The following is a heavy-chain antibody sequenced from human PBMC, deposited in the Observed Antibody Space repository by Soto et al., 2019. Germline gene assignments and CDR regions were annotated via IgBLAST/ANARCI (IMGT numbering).Heavy chain of an antibody. D-gene: IGHD1-26*01. CDR2: ISDDGNSE. Sequence: GGSLRLSCAASGFTFSSYAMHWVRQAPGKGLEWVAVISDDGNSEYYVDSVKGRFTISRDNSKNTLYLQMNSLIPEDTAVYYCARAYSGSHGTPRPIDHWGQGTLVTVSS. V-gene: IGHV3-30-3*01. J-gene: IGHJ4*02. CDR3: ARAYSGSHGTPRPIDH. CDR1: GFTFSSYA.